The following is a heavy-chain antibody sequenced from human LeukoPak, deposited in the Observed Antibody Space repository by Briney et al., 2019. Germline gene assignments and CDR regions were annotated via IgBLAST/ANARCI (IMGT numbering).Heavy chain of an antibody. Sequence: SQTLSLTCAISGDSVSSNSASWNWFRQSPSRGLEWLGRTYYRSTWNNQYAISLRGRITIKSDTSKNEFSLHLNSVTPEDAAVYYCARDLSGSGSYHFDYWGQGTLVTVSP. CDR1: GDSVSSNSAS. CDR3: ARDLSGSGSYHFDY. V-gene: IGHV6-1*01. D-gene: IGHD1-26*01. J-gene: IGHJ4*02. CDR2: TYYRSTWNN.